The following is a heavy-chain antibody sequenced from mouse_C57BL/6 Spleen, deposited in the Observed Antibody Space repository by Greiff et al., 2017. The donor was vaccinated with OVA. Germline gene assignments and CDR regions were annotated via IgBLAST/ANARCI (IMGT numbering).Heavy chain of an antibody. V-gene: IGHV1-54*01. D-gene: IGHD2-13*01. Sequence: VKLQESGAELVRPGTSVKVSCKASGYAFTNYLIKWVKQRPGQGLEWIGVINPGSGGTNYNEKFKGKATLTADTSSSTAYMQLSSLTSEDSAVYFCARCHYGDDFDYWGQGTPLTVSS. CDR2: INPGSGGT. J-gene: IGHJ2*01. CDR3: ARCHYGDDFDY. CDR1: GYAFTNYL.